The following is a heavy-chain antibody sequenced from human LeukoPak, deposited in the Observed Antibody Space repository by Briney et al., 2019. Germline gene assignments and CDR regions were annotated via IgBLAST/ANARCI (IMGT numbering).Heavy chain of an antibody. D-gene: IGHD4-17*01. V-gene: IGHV3-66*01. CDR3: ARTYGDDDYYYGMDV. J-gene: IGHJ6*01. Sequence: GGSLRLSCAASGITVSSHYMTWVRQAPGKGLEWVSVIDSGGSTNSADSVKGRFSVSRDNSKNTLYLQMNSLRVEDTAVYYCARTYGDDDYYYGMDVWGQGTTVTVSA. CDR1: GITVSSHY. CDR2: IDSGGST.